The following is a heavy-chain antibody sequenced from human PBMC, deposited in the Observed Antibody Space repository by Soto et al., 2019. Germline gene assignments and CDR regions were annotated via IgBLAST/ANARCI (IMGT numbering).Heavy chain of an antibody. Sequence: PGGSLRLSCAASGFTFSSYVMSWVRQAPGKGLEWVSTISAGGSSTYYADSVKSRLTISKDTSKSQVVLTMTNMDPVDTATYYCARMVWGSSWAVWSEYYFDYWGQGTLVTVSS. D-gene: IGHD6-13*01. J-gene: IGHJ4*02. CDR1: GFTFSSYV. CDR3: ARMVWGSSWAVWSEYYFDY. V-gene: IGHV3-23*01. CDR2: ISAGGSST.